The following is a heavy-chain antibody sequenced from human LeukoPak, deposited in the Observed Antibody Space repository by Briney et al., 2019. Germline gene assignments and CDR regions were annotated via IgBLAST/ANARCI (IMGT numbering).Heavy chain of an antibody. CDR1: AFTFSSYG. D-gene: IGHD4-11*01. CDR3: AKDNYVGGY. V-gene: IGHV3-30*18. Sequence: GGSLRLSCAASAFTFSSYGMHLVRQAPGKGLEWVAVISYDGSNKYYADSVKGRFTISRDNSKNTLYLQMNSLRAEDTAVYYCAKDNYVGGYWGQGTLVTVSS. J-gene: IGHJ4*02. CDR2: ISYDGSNK.